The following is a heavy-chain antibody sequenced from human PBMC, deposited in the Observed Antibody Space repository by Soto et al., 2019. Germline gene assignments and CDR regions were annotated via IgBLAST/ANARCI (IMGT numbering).Heavy chain of an antibody. J-gene: IGHJ3*02. CDR1: GGSISSYY. CDR2: IYTSGST. Sequence: QVQLQESGPGLVKPSETLSLTCTVSGGSISSYYWSWIRQPAGKGLEWIGRIYTSGSTTYNPSLKSRLTMSVDTSKNQFSLKLNSVTAADTAVFYCARVYDSSGYYWGDAFDIWGQGTMVTVSS. CDR3: ARVYDSSGYYWGDAFDI. V-gene: IGHV4-4*07. D-gene: IGHD3-22*01.